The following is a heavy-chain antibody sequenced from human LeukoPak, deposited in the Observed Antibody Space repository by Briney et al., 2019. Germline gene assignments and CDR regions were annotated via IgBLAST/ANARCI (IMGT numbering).Heavy chain of an antibody. Sequence: GGSLRLSCAASGFTFSSYSMNWVRQAPGKGLEWVSSISSSSSYIYYADSVKGRFTISRDNAKNSLYLQMNSLRAEDTAVYYCAKGEMATIWWDYWGQGTLVTVSS. V-gene: IGHV3-21*01. D-gene: IGHD5-24*01. CDR2: ISSSSSYI. CDR3: AKGEMATIWWDY. J-gene: IGHJ4*02. CDR1: GFTFSSYS.